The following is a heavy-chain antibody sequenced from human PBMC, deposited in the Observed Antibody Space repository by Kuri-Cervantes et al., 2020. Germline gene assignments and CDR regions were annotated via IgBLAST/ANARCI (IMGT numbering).Heavy chain of an antibody. CDR3: AREGDLAFDI. D-gene: IGHD3-16*01. CDR2: IIPIFGTA. V-gene: IGHV1-69*05. J-gene: IGHJ3*02. Sequence: SVKVSCKASRYTFTDHCMHCVRQAPRQGLEWMGGIIPIFGTANYAQKFQGRVTITTDESTSTAYMELSSLRSEDTAVYYCAREGDLAFDIWGQGTMVTVSS. CDR1: RYTFTDHC.